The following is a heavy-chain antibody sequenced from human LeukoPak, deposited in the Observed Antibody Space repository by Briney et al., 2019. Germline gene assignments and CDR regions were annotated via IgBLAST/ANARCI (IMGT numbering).Heavy chain of an antibody. CDR3: ARVNAKVVPAAIFDY. CDR1: GFTFSSYW. J-gene: IGHJ4*02. D-gene: IGHD2-2*01. CDR2: IKQDGSEK. V-gene: IGHV3-7*01. Sequence: GGSLRLSCAASGFTFSSYWMSWVRQAPGKGLEWVANIKQDGSEKYYVDSVKGRFTISRDNAKNSLYLQMNSLRAEDTAVYYCARVNAKVVPAAIFDYWGQGTLVTVSS.